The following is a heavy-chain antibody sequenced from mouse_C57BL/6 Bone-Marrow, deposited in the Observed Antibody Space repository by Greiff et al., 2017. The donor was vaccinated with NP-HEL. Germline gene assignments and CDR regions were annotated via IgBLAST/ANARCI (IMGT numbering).Heavy chain of an antibody. CDR2: IDPSDSYT. CDR1: GYTFTSYW. D-gene: IGHD4-1*01. CDR3: GTGTDFDY. V-gene: IGHV1-50*01. J-gene: IGHJ2*01. Sequence: QVQLQQPGAELVKPGASVKLSCKASGYTFTSYWMQWVKQRPGQGLEWIGEIDPSDSYTNYTQKFKGKATLTVDTSSSTAYMQLSSLTSEDSAVYYCGTGTDFDYWGQGTTLTVSS.